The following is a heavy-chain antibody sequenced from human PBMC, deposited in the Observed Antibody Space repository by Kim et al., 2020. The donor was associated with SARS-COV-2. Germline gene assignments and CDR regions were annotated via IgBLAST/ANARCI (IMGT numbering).Heavy chain of an antibody. CDR2: INHSGST. V-gene: IGHV4-34*01. D-gene: IGHD3-22*01. CDR3: ARGGYYYDSSGYYFDY. Sequence: SETLSLTCAVYGGSFSGYYWSWIRQPPGKGLEWIGEINHSGSTNYNPSLKSRVTISVDTSKNQFSLKLSSVTAADTAVYYCARGGYYYDSSGYYFDYWGQGTLVTVSS. CDR1: GGSFSGYY. J-gene: IGHJ4*02.